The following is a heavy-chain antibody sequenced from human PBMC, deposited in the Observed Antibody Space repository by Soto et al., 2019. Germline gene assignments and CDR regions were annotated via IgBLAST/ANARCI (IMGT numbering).Heavy chain of an antibody. J-gene: IGHJ6*02. D-gene: IGHD3-10*01. V-gene: IGHV1-3*01. Sequence: ASVKVSCKASGYTFTNYAIHWVRQTPGQRLEWLGWINPGDGKTEYSQKFKSRVTIARDTSATAAYRKLSSLRSEDTAGYYCARDARYFYASGRYYTYYYGRDVWGQGTTVTVSS. CDR3: ARDARYFYASGRYYTYYYGRDV. CDR1: GYTFTNYA. CDR2: INPGDGKT.